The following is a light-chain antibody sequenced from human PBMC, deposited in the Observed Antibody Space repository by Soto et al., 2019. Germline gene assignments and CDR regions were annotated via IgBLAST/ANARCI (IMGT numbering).Light chain of an antibody. V-gene: IGLV1-40*01. CDR2: GST. Sequence: QSVLTQPPSVSGAPGQRVTISCTGSSSNIGAGYDVHWYQQFPGTAPKLLLYGSTNRPSGVPDRVSGSKSGTSASLAIAGLQTEDEADYYCQSYDSSLSAVVFGGGTKLTVL. J-gene: IGLJ2*01. CDR1: SSNIGAGYD. CDR3: QSYDSSLSAVV.